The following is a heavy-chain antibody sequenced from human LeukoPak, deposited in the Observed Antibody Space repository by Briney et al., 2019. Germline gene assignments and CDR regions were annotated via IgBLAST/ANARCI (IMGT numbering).Heavy chain of an antibody. CDR1: GFTVSSNH. J-gene: IGHJ4*02. D-gene: IGHD5-18*01. V-gene: IGHV3-7*01. CDR3: ARLKDTATRYDY. Sequence: GGSLRLSCAASGFTVSSNHMSWVRQAPGKGLEWVASINPDGRAIHYVDSVKGRFTISRDNAKNLLYLQMDSLRAEDTAVFYCARLKDTATRYDYWGQGTPVTVSS. CDR2: INPDGRAI.